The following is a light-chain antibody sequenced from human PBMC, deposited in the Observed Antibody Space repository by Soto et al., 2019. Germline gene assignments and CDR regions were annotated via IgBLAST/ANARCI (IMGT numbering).Light chain of an antibody. CDR3: HQYGSSQT. J-gene: IGKJ1*01. Sequence: EIVLTQSPDTLSLSPGERATLSCRASQSLSSSFLAWYQQKPGHGPRLLIYGASSRATGIPDRFSGSGSGTDFTLTISRLEPEDFAVYYCHQYGSSQTFGQGTKVDI. V-gene: IGKV3-20*01. CDR1: QSLSSSF. CDR2: GAS.